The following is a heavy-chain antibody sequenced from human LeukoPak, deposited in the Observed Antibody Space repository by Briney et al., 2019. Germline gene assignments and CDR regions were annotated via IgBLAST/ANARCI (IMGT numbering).Heavy chain of an antibody. V-gene: IGHV3-66*01. D-gene: IGHD6-19*01. CDR1: GFTVSSNY. CDR3: ARSIAVAGYPYYFDY. J-gene: IGHJ4*02. Sequence: GGSLRLSCAASGFTVSSNYMSWVRQAPGKGLEWVSVIYSGDSTYYADSVKGRFTISRDNSKNTLYLQMNSLKAEDTAVYYCARSIAVAGYPYYFDYWGQGTLVTVSS. CDR2: IYSGDST.